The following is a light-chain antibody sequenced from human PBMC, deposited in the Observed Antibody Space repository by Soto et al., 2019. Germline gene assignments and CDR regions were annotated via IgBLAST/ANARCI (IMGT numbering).Light chain of an antibody. CDR3: SSYTSSSTII. V-gene: IGLV2-14*01. CDR2: DVT. CDR1: SNDIGGYNY. Sequence: QSVLSQPASVSGSLGQSITISCIGTSNDIGGYNYVSWYQQHPGKAPKVMIYDVTNRPSGLSNRFSGSKSGNTASLTISGLQAEDEADYYCSSYTSSSTIIFGGGAKLTVL. J-gene: IGLJ2*01.